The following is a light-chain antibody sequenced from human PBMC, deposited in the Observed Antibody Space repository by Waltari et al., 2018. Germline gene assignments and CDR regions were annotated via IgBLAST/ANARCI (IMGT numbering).Light chain of an antibody. CDR1: QRVSSW. CDR2: KAS. J-gene: IGKJ1*01. V-gene: IGKV1-5*03. Sequence: DIQMTQSPSTLSASVGDRLTINGRASQRVSSWVSCYKQKPRKAPKLLIFKASNLESGVPSRFSGSGSGTEFTLTISSLQPDDFATYHCQQYDSYWTFGQGTKVEIK. CDR3: QQYDSYWT.